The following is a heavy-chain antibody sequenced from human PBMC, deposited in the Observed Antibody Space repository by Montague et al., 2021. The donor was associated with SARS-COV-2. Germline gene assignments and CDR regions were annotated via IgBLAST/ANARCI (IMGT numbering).Heavy chain of an antibody. D-gene: IGHD3-9*01. CDR3: ARTYHDSLTGRDYGMDV. J-gene: IGHJ6*02. CDR1: GFSLSTSGMC. CDR2: IDWDDDK. V-gene: IGHV2-70*11. Sequence: PALVKPTQTLTLTCTFSGFSLSTSGMCVSWIRQPPGKALEWLARIDWDDDKYYSTSLKTRLTISKDTSKNQVVLTMANMDPVDTATYYCARTYHDSLTGRDYGMDVWGQGTTVTVSS.